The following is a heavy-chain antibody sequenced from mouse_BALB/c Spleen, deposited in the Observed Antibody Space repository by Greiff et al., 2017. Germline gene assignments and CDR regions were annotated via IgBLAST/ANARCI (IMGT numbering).Heavy chain of an antibody. J-gene: IGHJ3*01. CDR3: ARLADDYDRGFAY. CDR1: GDSITSGY. V-gene: IGHV3-8*02. Sequence: EVQLVESGPSLVKPSQTLSLTCSVTGDSITSGYWNWIRKFPGNKLEYMGYISYSGSTYYNPSLKSRISITRDTSKNQYYLQLNSVTTEDTATYYCARLADDYDRGFAYWGQGTLVTVSA. D-gene: IGHD2-4*01. CDR2: ISYSGST.